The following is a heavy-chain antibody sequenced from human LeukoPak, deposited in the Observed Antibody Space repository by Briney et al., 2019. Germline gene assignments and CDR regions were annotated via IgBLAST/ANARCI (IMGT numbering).Heavy chain of an antibody. CDR2: ISPNNGDT. Sequence: GASVKVSRKPSGYTFTDSYIHWVRQAPGVGLQWMGWISPNNGDTKYAEDFQDRVTMTRDTSISTAYMELTGLTPDDTAVYYCVRSPIGASAYWGRGTLVTVSS. D-gene: IGHD3-10*01. J-gene: IGHJ4*02. CDR1: GYTFTDSY. V-gene: IGHV1-2*02. CDR3: VRSPIGASAY.